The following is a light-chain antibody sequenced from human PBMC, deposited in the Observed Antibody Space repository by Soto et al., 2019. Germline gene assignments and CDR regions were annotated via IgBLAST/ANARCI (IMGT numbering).Light chain of an antibody. J-gene: IGKJ1*01. CDR1: QTINRW. Sequence: DIQMTQSPSTLSASVGDRVTITCRASQTINRWLAWYQQKPGEVPKLLIYKASVLESGVPSRFSGSGSGTEFTLNISRLQPEDVATYYCQHWSFGQGTKVDIK. V-gene: IGKV1-5*03. CDR3: QHWS. CDR2: KAS.